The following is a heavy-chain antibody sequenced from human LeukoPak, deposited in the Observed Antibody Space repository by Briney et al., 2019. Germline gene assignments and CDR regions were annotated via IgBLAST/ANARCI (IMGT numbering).Heavy chain of an antibody. J-gene: IGHJ4*02. CDR1: GFVFSTYW. CDR2: INLDGTEE. D-gene: IGHD3/OR15-3a*01. Sequence: GGSLRLSCAASGFVFSTYWMTWVREAPGKGLEWVANINLDGTEEHYVDSSLKGRFTISRDNAKNSLYLQMTSQRVEDTAVYYCASGRHDFLHWGQGTLVTVSS. CDR3: ASGRHDFLH. V-gene: IGHV3-7*01.